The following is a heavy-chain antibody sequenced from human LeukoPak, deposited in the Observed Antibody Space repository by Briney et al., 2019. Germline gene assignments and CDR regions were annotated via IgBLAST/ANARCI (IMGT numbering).Heavy chain of an antibody. J-gene: IGHJ4*02. D-gene: IGHD1-26*01. CDR3: ARSIPPDF. Sequence: LAGGSLRLSCVPSGFTFTTYAMNWVRQAPGKGLDWLSGITSLGRTYYADSVKSRFTISRDSSKNTLYMQMTSLRADDTALYYCARSIPPDFWGQGTLVTVSS. CDR1: GFTFTTYA. CDR2: ITSLGRT. V-gene: IGHV3-23*01.